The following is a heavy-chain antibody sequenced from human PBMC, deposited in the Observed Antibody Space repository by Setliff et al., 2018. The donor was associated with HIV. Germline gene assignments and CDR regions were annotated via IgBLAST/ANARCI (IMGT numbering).Heavy chain of an antibody. Sequence: RPETLSLTCTFSGGPISSSSYYWGWIRQPPGKGLEGIGSIYYSGSTYYNPSLKSRVTISVDTSKNQFSLNVNSVTAADTAVYYCASYGGGSENDAFRVWGQGTMVTVSS. J-gene: IGHJ3*01. CDR1: GGPISSSSYY. V-gene: IGHV4-39*01. CDR2: IYYSGST. CDR3: ASYGGGSENDAFRV. D-gene: IGHD4-17*01.